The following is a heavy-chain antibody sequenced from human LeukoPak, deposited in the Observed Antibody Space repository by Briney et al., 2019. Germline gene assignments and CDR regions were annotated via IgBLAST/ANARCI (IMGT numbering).Heavy chain of an antibody. D-gene: IGHD3-22*01. CDR1: GFTFSSYA. Sequence: PGGSLRLSCAASGFTFSSYAMSWVRQAPGKGLEWVSEISGSGDSTYYADSVKGRFTISRDNSKNTLYLQMNSLRAEDTAVYYCAKDLGIVVVPIGFFDYWGQETLVTVSS. CDR2: ISGSGDST. J-gene: IGHJ4*02. V-gene: IGHV3-23*01. CDR3: AKDLGIVVVPIGFFDY.